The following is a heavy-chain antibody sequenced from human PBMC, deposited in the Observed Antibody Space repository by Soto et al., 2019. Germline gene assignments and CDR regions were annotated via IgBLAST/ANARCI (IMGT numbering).Heavy chain of an antibody. D-gene: IGHD6-6*01. Sequence: ASVKVSCKASGGTFSSYAISWVRQAPGQGLEWMGGIIPIFGTANYAQKFQGRVTITADESTSTAYMELSSLRSEDTAVYYCASRYSSSSYDYYYCYVMDVWGQGTTVTVSS. CDR2: IIPIFGTA. V-gene: IGHV1-69*13. CDR3: ASRYSSSSYDYYYCYVMDV. CDR1: GGTFSSYA. J-gene: IGHJ6*02.